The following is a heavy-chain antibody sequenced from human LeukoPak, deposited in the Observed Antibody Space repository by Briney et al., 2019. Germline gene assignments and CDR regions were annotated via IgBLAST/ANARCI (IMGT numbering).Heavy chain of an antibody. CDR1: GFTFTNFA. CDR3: AKSGDSSRTYNWFDS. V-gene: IGHV3-23*01. CDR2: INPSGGST. J-gene: IGHJ5*01. Sequence: PGGSLRLSCAASGFTFTNFAMRWVRHAPGKGLEWVSGINPSGGSTYYGDSVKGRFTISRDNSKNTLYLQMNSLRAEDTAVYYCAKSGDSSRTYNWFDSWGQGTLVTVSS. D-gene: IGHD3-10*01.